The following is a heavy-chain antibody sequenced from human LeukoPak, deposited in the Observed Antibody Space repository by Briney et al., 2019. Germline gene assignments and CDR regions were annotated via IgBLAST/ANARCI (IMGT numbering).Heavy chain of an antibody. Sequence: GRSLRLSCAASGFTFDDYAMHWVRQAPGKGLEWVSGISWNSGSIGYANSVKGRFTISRDNAKNSLYLQMNSLRAEDTALYYCAKDEGSGSPTPTFDYWGQGTLVTVSS. CDR2: ISWNSGSI. J-gene: IGHJ4*02. CDR1: GFTFDDYA. D-gene: IGHD3-10*01. CDR3: AKDEGSGSPTPTFDY. V-gene: IGHV3-9*01.